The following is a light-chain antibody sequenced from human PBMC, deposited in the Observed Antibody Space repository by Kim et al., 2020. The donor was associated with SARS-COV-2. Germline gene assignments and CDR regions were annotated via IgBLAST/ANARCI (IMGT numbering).Light chain of an antibody. V-gene: IGLV3-21*04. CDR2: SDR. CDR3: QVWDSNSDHVV. Sequence: APGRTDEVTGGGNRIGTKGVNWYQQRPGQAPVVVIYSDRERPSGIPERFSGSNSGSTATLTLSGVEAGDEADYYCQVWDSNSDHVVFGGGTQLTVL. J-gene: IGLJ3*02. CDR1: RIGTKG.